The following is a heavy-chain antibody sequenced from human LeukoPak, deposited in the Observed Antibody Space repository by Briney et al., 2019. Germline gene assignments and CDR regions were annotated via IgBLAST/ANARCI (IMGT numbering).Heavy chain of an antibody. J-gene: IGHJ5*02. V-gene: IGHV1-69*05. CDR2: IIPIFGTA. Sequence: SVKVSCKASVGTFSSDAISWVRQAPGQGLEWMGRIIPIFGTANYVQKFQGRVTITTDESTSTAYMELSSLRSEDTAVYYCAREAKGNIVVVPAAMRLAPWGQGTLVTVSS. CDR3: AREAKGNIVVVPAAMRLAP. CDR1: VGTFSSDA. D-gene: IGHD2-2*01.